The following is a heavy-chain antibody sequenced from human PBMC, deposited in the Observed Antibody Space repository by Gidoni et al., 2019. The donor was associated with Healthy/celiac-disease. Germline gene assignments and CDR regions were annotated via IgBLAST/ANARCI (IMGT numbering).Heavy chain of an antibody. CDR2: IWYDGRNK. D-gene: IGHD2-2*02. CDR3: ARELREYCSSTSCYTVNYYYYYMDV. J-gene: IGHJ6*03. CDR1: GFTFSSYG. V-gene: IGHV3-33*01. Sequence: QVQLVESGGGVVQPGRSLGLSCAEPGFTFSSYGMDWVRQATGKGLEWVAVIWYDGRNKSYADSVKCRFTISRDNSKNTLYLQMNSLRAEDTAVYYCARELREYCSSTSCYTVNYYYYYMDVWGKGTTVTVSS.